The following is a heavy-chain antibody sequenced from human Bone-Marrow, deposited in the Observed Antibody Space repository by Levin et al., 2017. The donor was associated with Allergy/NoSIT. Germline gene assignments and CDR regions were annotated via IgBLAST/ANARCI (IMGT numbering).Heavy chain of an antibody. CDR3: AGYDTSAYHSPFDY. V-gene: IGHV3-23*01. D-gene: IGHD3-22*01. J-gene: IGHJ4*02. CDR1: GFIFNNYA. CDR2: ISGSGGNT. Sequence: GGSLRLSCAASGFIFNNYAMNWVRQAPGKGLEWVSQISGSGGNTHYADSVKGRFTFSRDNSKNTLYLQMNSLRAEDTAVYYCAGYDTSAYHSPFDYWGQGTLVTVSS.